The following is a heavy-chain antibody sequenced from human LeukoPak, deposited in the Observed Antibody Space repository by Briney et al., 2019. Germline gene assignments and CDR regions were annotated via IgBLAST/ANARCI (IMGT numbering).Heavy chain of an antibody. V-gene: IGHV4-59*12. CDR2: IYYSGST. CDR3: ARGGSGGSCRY. Sequence: KTSETLSLTCTVSGGSISSYYWSWIRQPPGKGLEWIGYIYYSGSTNYNPSLKSRVTISVDTSKNQFSLKLSSVTAADTAVYYCARGGSGGSCRYWGQGTLVTVSS. J-gene: IGHJ4*02. D-gene: IGHD2-15*01. CDR1: GGSISSYY.